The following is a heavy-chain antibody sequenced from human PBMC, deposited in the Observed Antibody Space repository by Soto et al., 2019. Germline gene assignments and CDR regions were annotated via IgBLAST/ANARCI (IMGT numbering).Heavy chain of an antibody. Sequence: QVQLVQSGGEVKKPGASVKVSCKASGYTFTNYGISWVRQAPGQGLEWMGWINVYNGNTKYAQKVQGRVTMTTDTSTSKAYMELRSLRSADKAVYYCARGVGSGSYYNQDNSFDPWGQGTLVTVSS. CDR2: INVYNGNT. CDR3: ARGVGSGSYYNQDNSFDP. J-gene: IGHJ5*02. CDR1: GYTFTNYG. V-gene: IGHV1-18*01. D-gene: IGHD3-10*01.